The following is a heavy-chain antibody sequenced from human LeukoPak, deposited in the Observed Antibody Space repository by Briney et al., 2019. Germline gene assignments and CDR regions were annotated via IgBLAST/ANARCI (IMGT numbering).Heavy chain of an antibody. V-gene: IGHV3-48*01. CDR1: GFTFSSYS. J-gene: IGHJ4*02. D-gene: IGHD3-10*01. CDR3: ARGGGVHY. CDR2: ISSSSSTI. Sequence: PGGSLRLSCAASGFTFSSYSMNWVRRAPGKGLEWVSYISSSSSTIYYADSVKGRFTISRDNAKNSLYLQMNSLRAEDTAVYYCARGGGVHYWGQGTLVTVSS.